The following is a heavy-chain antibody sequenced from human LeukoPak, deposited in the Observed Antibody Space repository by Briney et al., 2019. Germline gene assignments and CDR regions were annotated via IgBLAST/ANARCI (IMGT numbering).Heavy chain of an antibody. CDR2: IYYSGST. CDR3: ARVDSSGSFDY. CDR1: GGSISSYY. Sequence: SETLSLTCTVSGGSISSYYWSWIRQPPGKGLEWIGSIYYSGSTYYNPSLKSRVTISVDTSKNQFSLKLSSVTAADTAVYYCARVDSSGSFDYWGQGTLVTVSS. D-gene: IGHD3-22*01. J-gene: IGHJ4*02. V-gene: IGHV4-59*12.